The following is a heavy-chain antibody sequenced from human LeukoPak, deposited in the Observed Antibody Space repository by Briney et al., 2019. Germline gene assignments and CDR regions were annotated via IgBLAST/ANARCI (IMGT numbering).Heavy chain of an antibody. Sequence: GGSLRLSCAASGFTFSSYWMHWVRQAPGKGLEWVSSISSSSSYIYYADSVKGRFTISRDNAKNSLYLQMNSLRAEDTAVYYCARESSGSYGYWGQGTLVTVSS. J-gene: IGHJ4*02. CDR1: GFTFSSYW. V-gene: IGHV3-21*01. CDR3: ARESSGSYGY. D-gene: IGHD1-26*01. CDR2: ISSSSSYI.